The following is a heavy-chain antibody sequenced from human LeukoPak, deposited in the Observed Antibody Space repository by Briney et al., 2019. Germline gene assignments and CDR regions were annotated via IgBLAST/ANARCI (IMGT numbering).Heavy chain of an antibody. CDR3: ARDYDTTSGSLGDY. CDR1: GFIVSTKY. CDR2: IYNDGTT. J-gene: IGHJ4*02. D-gene: IGHD3-10*01. V-gene: IGHV3-53*01. Sequence: GGSLRLSCAASGFIVSTKYMSWFRQAPGEGLEWVSLIYNDGTTYYADSVKGRFTISRDNSKNTLYLQMNSLRAEDTAVYYCARDYDTTSGSLGDYWGQGTLVTVSS.